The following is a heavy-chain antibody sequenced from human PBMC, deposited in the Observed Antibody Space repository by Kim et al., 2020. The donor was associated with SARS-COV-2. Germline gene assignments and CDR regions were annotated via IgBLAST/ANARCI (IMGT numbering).Heavy chain of an antibody. D-gene: IGHD5-18*01. CDR2: IYPGDSDT. Sequence: GESLKISCKGSGYSFTSYWIGWVRQMPGKGLEWMGIIYPGDSDTRYSPSFQGQVTISADKSISTAYLQWSSLKASDTAMYYCASQTLSGYSYGYGYYGMDVWGQGTTVTVSS. J-gene: IGHJ6*02. CDR3: ASQTLSGYSYGYGYYGMDV. CDR1: GYSFTSYW. V-gene: IGHV5-51*01.